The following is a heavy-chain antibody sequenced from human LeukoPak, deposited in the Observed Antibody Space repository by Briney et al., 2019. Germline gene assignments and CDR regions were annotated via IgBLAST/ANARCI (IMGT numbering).Heavy chain of an antibody. V-gene: IGHV3-48*02. CDR1: GFTFSSYS. D-gene: IGHD3-22*01. Sequence: PGGSLRLSCAASGFTFSSYSMNWVRQAPGKGLEWVSYISSSSSTIYYADSVKGRFTISRDNAKNSLYLQMESLRDEDTAVYYCARDSLRGYYDTSGYRFDYCGQGTLVTVSS. CDR3: ARDSLRGYYDTSGYRFDY. CDR2: ISSSSSTI. J-gene: IGHJ4*02.